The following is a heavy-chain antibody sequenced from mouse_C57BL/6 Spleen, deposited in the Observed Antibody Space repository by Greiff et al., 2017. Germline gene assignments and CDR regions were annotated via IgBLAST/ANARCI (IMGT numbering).Heavy chain of an antibody. CDR1: GFSFNTYA. D-gene: IGHD2-4*01. CDR2: IRSKSNNYAT. CDR3: VRHSDYDSAWFAY. J-gene: IGHJ3*01. V-gene: IGHV10-1*01. Sequence: EVKLMESGGGLVQPKGSLKLSCAASGFSFNTYAMNWVRQAPGKGLEWVARIRSKSNNYATYYADSVKDRFTISRDDSESMLYLQMNNLKTEDTAMYYCVRHSDYDSAWFAYWGQGTLVTVSA.